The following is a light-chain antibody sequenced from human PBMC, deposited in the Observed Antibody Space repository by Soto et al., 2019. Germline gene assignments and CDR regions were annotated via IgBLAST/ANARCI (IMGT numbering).Light chain of an antibody. CDR2: DDS. V-gene: IGLV3-21*02. CDR1: SIGSKR. Sequence: SYELTQVPSVSVAPGQTARITCGGSSIGSKRVNWYQQKPGQAPGLVVYDDSDRPSGIPERFSGSNSGDTATLTISRVEAGDEADYYCQVWDNNNYRFVFGAGTKSPS. CDR3: QVWDNNNYRFV. J-gene: IGLJ1*01.